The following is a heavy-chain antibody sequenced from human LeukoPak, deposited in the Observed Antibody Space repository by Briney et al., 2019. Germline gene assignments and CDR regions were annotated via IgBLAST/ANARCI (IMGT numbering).Heavy chain of an antibody. CDR2: ISSSISYI. CDR1: GFTFSSSS. J-gene: IGHJ4*02. D-gene: IGHD3-10*01. V-gene: IGHV3-21*01. CDR3: ARGIGWFGELLYSNSEALFDY. Sequence: GGSLRLSCAASGFTFSSSSMNWVRHAPGKGLEWVSSISSSISYIYYADSVKGRFTISRDNAKNSLYLQMNSLRDEDTAVYYCARGIGWFGELLYSNSEALFDYWGQGTLVTVSS.